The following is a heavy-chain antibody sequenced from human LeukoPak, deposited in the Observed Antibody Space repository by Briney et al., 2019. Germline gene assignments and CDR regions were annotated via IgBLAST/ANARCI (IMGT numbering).Heavy chain of an antibody. CDR3: ARDPGTTVTTN. V-gene: IGHV3-21*01. D-gene: IGHD4-17*01. CDR1: GFTFSSYS. J-gene: IGHJ4*02. CDR2: ISSSSSYI. Sequence: SGXSLRLSCAASGFTFSSYSMNWVRQAPGKGLEWVSSISSSSSYIYYADSVKGRFTISRDNAKTSLYLQMNSLRAEDTAVYYCARDPGTTVTTNWGQGTLVTVSS.